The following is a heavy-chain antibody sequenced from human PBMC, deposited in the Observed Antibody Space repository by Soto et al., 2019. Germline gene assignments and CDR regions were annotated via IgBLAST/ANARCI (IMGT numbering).Heavy chain of an antibody. CDR2: ILYDGNNK. V-gene: IGHV3-30-3*01. CDR3: ARVPFGSGTHVDY. Sequence: GGSLRLSCVVSGFRFSDYAMHWVRQAPGKGLEWVAVILYDGNNKYYADSVKGRFTIARDNSKNTLYLQMNSLRAGDTAMYYCARVPFGSGTHVDYWGQGTLVTVSS. CDR1: GFRFSDYA. D-gene: IGHD3-10*01. J-gene: IGHJ4*02.